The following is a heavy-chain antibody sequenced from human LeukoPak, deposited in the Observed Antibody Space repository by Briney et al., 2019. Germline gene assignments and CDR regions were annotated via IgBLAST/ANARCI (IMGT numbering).Heavy chain of an antibody. CDR1: GFTFSGYA. V-gene: IGHV3-30-3*01. CDR2: MSYDGGDK. Sequence: GSLRLSCAASGFTFSGYAMDWVRQAPGKGLEWVAFMSYDGGDKQYLDSVKGRFTLSRDNSNKTLYLEMNRLTPDDTAVYYCARDQPGGGLDYWGQGILVTVSS. J-gene: IGHJ4*02. CDR3: ARDQPGGGLDY. D-gene: IGHD1-14*01.